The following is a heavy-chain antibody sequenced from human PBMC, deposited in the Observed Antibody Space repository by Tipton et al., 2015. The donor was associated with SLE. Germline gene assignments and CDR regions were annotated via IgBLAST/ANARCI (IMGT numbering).Heavy chain of an antibody. CDR3: ARELGDN. D-gene: IGHD3-3*01. CDR1: GFTFSSYA. Sequence: SLRLSCAASGFTFSSYAMHWVRQAPGKGLEWVAVISYDGSNKYYADSVKGRFTISRDNSKNTLYLQINSLRAEDTAVYYCARELGDNWGQGTLVTVSS. J-gene: IGHJ4*02. V-gene: IGHV3-30*04. CDR2: ISYDGSNK.